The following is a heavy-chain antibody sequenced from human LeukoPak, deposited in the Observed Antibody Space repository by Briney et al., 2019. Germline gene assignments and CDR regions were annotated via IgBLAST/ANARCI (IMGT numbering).Heavy chain of an antibody. CDR2: IRYDGSNK. D-gene: IGHD6-19*01. V-gene: IGHV3-30*02. CDR1: GFTFSSYG. Sequence: GGSLRLSCAASGFTFSSYGMHWVRQAPGKGLEWVAFIRYDGSNKYYADSVKGRFTISRDNSKNTLYLQMNSLRAEDTAVYYCAKGVDSSGWYDAEYFQHWGQGTLVTVSS. J-gene: IGHJ1*01. CDR3: AKGVDSSGWYDAEYFQH.